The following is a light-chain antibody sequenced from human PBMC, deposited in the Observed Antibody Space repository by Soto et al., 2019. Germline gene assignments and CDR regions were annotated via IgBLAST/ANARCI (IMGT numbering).Light chain of an antibody. V-gene: IGKV3-20*01. J-gene: IGKJ1*01. CDR3: HKYRTATAT. CDR2: GAS. CDR1: QAVATAY. Sequence: IVLTQSPGTLSVSPGERVTISCRASQAVATAYIAWYQQIPGQAPRLLIYGASTRATGIPDRFSGGGSGTDFTLTISRLEPEDVALYFCHKYRTATATFGRGTRLEMK.